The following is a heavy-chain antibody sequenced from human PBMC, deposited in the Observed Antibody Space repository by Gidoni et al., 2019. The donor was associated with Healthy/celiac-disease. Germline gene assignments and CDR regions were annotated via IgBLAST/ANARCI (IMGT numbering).Heavy chain of an antibody. CDR1: GFTFSSYA. CDR3: ARDRPGELVY. V-gene: IGHV3-30*04. Sequence: QVQLVESGGGLVQPGMSLRLSCAASGFTFSSYAMHWVRQAPGKGLEWVAVISYDGSNKYYADSVKGRFTISRDDSKNTLYLQMNSLRAGDTAGYYCARDRPGELVYWGQGTLVTVSS. J-gene: IGHJ4*02. CDR2: ISYDGSNK. D-gene: IGHD3-16*01.